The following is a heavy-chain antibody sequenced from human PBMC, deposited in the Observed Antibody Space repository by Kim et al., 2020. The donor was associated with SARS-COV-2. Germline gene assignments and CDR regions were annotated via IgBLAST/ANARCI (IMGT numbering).Heavy chain of an antibody. Sequence: SETLSLTCTVSGGSISSSSYYWGWIRQPPGKGLEWIGSIYYSGSTYYNPSLKSRVTISVDTSKNQFSLKLSSVTAADTAVYYCARHWDGGKQPDYWGQGTLVTVSS. D-gene: IGHD6-13*01. J-gene: IGHJ4*02. CDR2: IYYSGST. V-gene: IGHV4-39*01. CDR3: ARHWDGGKQPDY. CDR1: GGSISSSSYY.